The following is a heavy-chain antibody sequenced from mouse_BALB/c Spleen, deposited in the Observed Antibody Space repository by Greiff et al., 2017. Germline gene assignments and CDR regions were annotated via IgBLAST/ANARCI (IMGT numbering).Heavy chain of an antibody. CDR2: INPNNGGT. D-gene: IGHD2-14*01. CDR3: ARTYYRYEGFDY. J-gene: IGHJ2*01. V-gene: IGHV1-18*01. CDR1: GYTFTDYN. Sequence: EVQLQQSGPELVKPGASVKIPCKASGYTFTDYNMDWVKQSHGKSLEWIGDINPNNGGTIYNQKFKGKATLTVDKSSSTAYMELRSLTSEDTAVYYCARTYYRYEGFDYWGQGTTLTVSS.